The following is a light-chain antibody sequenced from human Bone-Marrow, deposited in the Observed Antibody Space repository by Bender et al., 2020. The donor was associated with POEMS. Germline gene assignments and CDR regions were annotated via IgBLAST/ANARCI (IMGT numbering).Light chain of an antibody. CDR3: AAWDAGLSGGV. V-gene: IGLV1-44*01. Sequence: QSVLTQPPSASGTPGQRVTISCSGSNSNIGTNAVNWYQQFPGPAPKLLIYSDNQRPSGVPYPFYAFKSGTSAYLAISGLQSEDGADYYCAAWDAGLSGGVFGGGTKLTVL. CDR1: NSNIGTNA. CDR2: SDN. J-gene: IGLJ3*02.